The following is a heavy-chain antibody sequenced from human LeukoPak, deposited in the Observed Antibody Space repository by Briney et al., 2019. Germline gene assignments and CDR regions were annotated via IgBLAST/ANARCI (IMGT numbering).Heavy chain of an antibody. CDR3: ARGAAVGDHFDY. Sequence: SETLSLTCAVYGGSFSGYYWSWIRQPPGKGLEWIGEINHSGSTNYNPSLKSRVAISVDTSKNQFSLKLSSVTAADTAVYYCARGAAVGDHFDYWGQGTLVTVSS. CDR1: GGSFSGYY. D-gene: IGHD3-10*01. CDR2: INHSGST. V-gene: IGHV4-34*01. J-gene: IGHJ4*02.